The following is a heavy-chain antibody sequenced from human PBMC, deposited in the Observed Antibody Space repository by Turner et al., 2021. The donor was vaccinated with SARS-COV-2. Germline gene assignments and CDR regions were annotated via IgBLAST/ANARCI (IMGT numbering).Heavy chain of an antibody. Sequence: QVQLVQSGTEVKKHGSSVKVSCKASGGTFSTYAITWVRQAPGQGLEWMGGIIPIFGTANYAQKFQGRVTITADESTSTAYMELSSLRSEDTAVYYCARSTAYDSSGSTFDYWGQGTLVSVSS. V-gene: IGHV1-69*01. D-gene: IGHD3-22*01. CDR2: IIPIFGTA. CDR1: GGTFSTYA. CDR3: ARSTAYDSSGSTFDY. J-gene: IGHJ4*02.